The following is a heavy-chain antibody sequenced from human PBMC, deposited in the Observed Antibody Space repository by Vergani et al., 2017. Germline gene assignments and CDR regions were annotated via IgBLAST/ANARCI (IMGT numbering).Heavy chain of an antibody. CDR1: GFSFSNAW. Sequence: EVQLVESGGGLVKPGGSLRLSCAASGFSFSNAWMSWVRQAPGKGLEWVGRIKSKTDGGTTDYAAPVKGRFTISRDDSKNTLYLQMNSLKTEDTAVYYCTTGVYYYYYGMDVWGQGTTVTVS. V-gene: IGHV3-15*01. CDR3: TTGVYYYYYGMDV. CDR2: IKSKTDGGTT. J-gene: IGHJ6*02.